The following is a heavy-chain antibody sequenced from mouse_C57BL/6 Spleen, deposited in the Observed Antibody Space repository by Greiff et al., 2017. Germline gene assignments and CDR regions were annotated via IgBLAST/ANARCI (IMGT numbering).Heavy chain of an antibody. V-gene: IGHV1-50*01. J-gene: IGHJ1*03. D-gene: IGHD2-4*01. CDR1: GYTFTSYW. Sequence: QVQLQQPGAELVKPGASVKLSCKASGYTFTSYWMQWVKQRPGQGLEWIGEIDPSDSYTNYNQKFKGKATLTVDTSSSTAYMQLRSLTSEDSAVYYCASGGLPSRYFDVWGTGTTVTVSS. CDR2: IDPSDSYT. CDR3: ASGGLPSRYFDV.